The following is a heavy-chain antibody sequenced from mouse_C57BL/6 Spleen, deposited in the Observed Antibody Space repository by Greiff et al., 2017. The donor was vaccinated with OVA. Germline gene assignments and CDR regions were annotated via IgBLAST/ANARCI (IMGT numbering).Heavy chain of an antibody. Sequence: QVHVKQSGAELVKPGASVKMSCKASGYTFTSYWITWVKQRPGQGLEWIGDIYPGSGSTNYNEKFKSKATLTVDTSSSTAYMQLSSLTSEDSAVYYCARTYYGRYFDYWGQGTTLTVSS. CDR2: IYPGSGST. CDR1: GYTFTSYW. D-gene: IGHD1-1*01. CDR3: ARTYYGRYFDY. J-gene: IGHJ2*01. V-gene: IGHV1-55*01.